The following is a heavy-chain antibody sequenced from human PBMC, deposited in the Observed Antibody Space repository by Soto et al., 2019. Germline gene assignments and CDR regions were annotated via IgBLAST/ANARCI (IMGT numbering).Heavy chain of an antibody. Sequence: ERSLRLSCAPAAFTFSSYEMSWVRPAPGKGLEWVSTISGGGGSTYYADSVKGRFTISRDNSKNTVYLQMNNLRAEHTAIYYGAKNKYDFWSVWHALDVGGQGSTVTGSS. V-gene: IGHV3-23*01. J-gene: IGHJ6*02. CDR3: AKNKYDFWSVWHALDV. CDR1: AFTFSSYE. D-gene: IGHD3-3*01. CDR2: ISGGGGST.